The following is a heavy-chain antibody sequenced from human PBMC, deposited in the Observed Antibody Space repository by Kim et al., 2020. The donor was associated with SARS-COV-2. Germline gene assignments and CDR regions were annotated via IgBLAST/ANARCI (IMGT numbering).Heavy chain of an antibody. Sequence: ASVKVSCKASGYTFTSYGISWVRQAPGQGLEWMGWISAYNGNTNYAQKLQGRVTMTTDTSTSTAYMELRSLRSDDTAVYYCARAEAQQLPPYYYYYYGMDVWGQGTTVTVSS. CDR1: GYTFTSYG. J-gene: IGHJ6*02. D-gene: IGHD6-13*01. CDR3: ARAEAQQLPPYYYYYYGMDV. CDR2: ISAYNGNT. V-gene: IGHV1-18*01.